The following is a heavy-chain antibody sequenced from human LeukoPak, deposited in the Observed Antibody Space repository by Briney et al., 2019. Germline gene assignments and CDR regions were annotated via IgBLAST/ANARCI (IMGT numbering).Heavy chain of an antibody. D-gene: IGHD3-22*01. J-gene: IGHJ4*02. CDR3: ARDPTYDSSGYGAQYYFDY. CDR2: ISSSGSTI. Sequence: GGSLRLSCAASGFTLSSYEMNWVRHAPGKGRECVSYISSSGSTIYYADSVKGPFTISRDNAKNSLYLQMSSLRAEDTAVYYCARDPTYDSSGYGAQYYFDYWGQGTLVTVSS. V-gene: IGHV3-48*03. CDR1: GFTLSSYE.